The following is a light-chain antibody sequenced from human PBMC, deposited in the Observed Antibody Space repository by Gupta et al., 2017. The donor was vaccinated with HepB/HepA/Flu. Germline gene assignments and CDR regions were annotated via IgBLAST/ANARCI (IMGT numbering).Light chain of an antibody. J-gene: IGLJ3*02. V-gene: IGLV1-51*01. Sequence: QSVLTQPPSVSAAPGQQVTISCSGSTSNIGTNYVSWYQHRPGTAPRLLIYDNRERPSGISDRFSAARSGTSGTLGITGLQTGDEADYYCGTWDARLNNWVFGGGTKLTVL. CDR2: DNR. CDR3: GTWDARLNNWV. CDR1: TSNIGTNY.